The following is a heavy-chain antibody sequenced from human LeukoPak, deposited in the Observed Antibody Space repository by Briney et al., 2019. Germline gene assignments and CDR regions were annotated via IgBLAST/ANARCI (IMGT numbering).Heavy chain of an antibody. CDR3: AKEGYYDSSGYYPYAFDI. D-gene: IGHD3-22*01. V-gene: IGHV3-9*01. CDR1: GFTFDDYA. J-gene: IGHJ3*02. Sequence: SLRLSCAASGFTFDDYAMHWVRQAPGKGLEWVSGISWNSGSIGYADSVKGRFTISRDNAKNSLYLQMNSLRVEDTALYYCAKEGYYDSSGYYPYAFDIWGQGTMVTVSS. CDR2: ISWNSGSI.